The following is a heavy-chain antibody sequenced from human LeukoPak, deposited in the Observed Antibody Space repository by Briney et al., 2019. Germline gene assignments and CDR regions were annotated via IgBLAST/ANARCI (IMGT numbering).Heavy chain of an antibody. Sequence: GESLRLSCAASGFVFDDYTMHWVRQAPGKGLEWVSLISWDGVIAHYSDSVKGRFTISRDNSKNSLYLQMNSLRTEDSALYYRAKEVSGGSYYEWVENWGQGTLVTVSS. CDR1: GFVFDDYT. D-gene: IGHD3-16*01. J-gene: IGHJ4*02. CDR3: AKEVSGGSYYEWVEN. V-gene: IGHV3-43*01. CDR2: ISWDGVIA.